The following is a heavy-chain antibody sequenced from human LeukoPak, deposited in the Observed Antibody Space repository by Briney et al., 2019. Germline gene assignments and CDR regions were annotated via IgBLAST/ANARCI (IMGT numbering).Heavy chain of an antibody. CDR2: INPNSGGT. CDR1: GYTFTGYY. Sequence: GASVKVSCKASGYTFTGYYMHWVRQAPGQGLEWMGWINPNSGGTNYAQKFQGRVTMTRDTSISTAYMELSRLRSGDTAVYYCARGKGTGTKGAFDIWGQGTMVTVSS. CDR3: ARGKGTGTKGAFDI. J-gene: IGHJ3*02. V-gene: IGHV1-2*02. D-gene: IGHD1-1*01.